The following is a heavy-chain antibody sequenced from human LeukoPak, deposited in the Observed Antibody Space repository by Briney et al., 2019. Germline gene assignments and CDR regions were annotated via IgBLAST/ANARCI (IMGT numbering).Heavy chain of an antibody. CDR2: ISGSGGTT. V-gene: IGHV3-23*01. CDR3: ARVHRVAAVANIDAFDI. D-gene: IGHD6-19*01. Sequence: GGSLRLSCAASGFTFSSYAINWVPQAPGKGLEWVSAISGSGGTTYYADSVKGRFTISRDNSKNTLYLQMNSLRADDTAVYYCARVHRVAAVANIDAFDIWGQGTMVTVSS. J-gene: IGHJ3*02. CDR1: GFTFSSYA.